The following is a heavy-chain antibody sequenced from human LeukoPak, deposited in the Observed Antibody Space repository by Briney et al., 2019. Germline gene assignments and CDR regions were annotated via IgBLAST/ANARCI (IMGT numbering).Heavy chain of an antibody. J-gene: IGHJ4*02. Sequence: SETLSLTCTVSGGSIISYYWSWIRQPPGKGLEWIGHIYYSGSTNYNPSLKSRVTISVDTSKNQFSLKLSSVTAADTAVYYCASRSSIWSGYQDTLYYFDSWGQGTLVTVSS. CDR1: GGSIISYY. CDR3: ASRSSIWSGYQDTLYYFDS. V-gene: IGHV4-59*01. CDR2: IYYSGST. D-gene: IGHD3-3*01.